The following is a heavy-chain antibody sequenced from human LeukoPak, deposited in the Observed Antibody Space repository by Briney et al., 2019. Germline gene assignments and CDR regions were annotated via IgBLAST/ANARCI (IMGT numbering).Heavy chain of an antibody. Sequence: ASVTVSCKASGYTFTAHFLHWVRQAPGQGLEWMGWINPNSGGPIYAQKFHGRVTMTTDTSLTTAYMELTGLKSDDTAVYYCARDMGYTYGYRLYHYGMDLWGQGTTVTVSS. CDR1: GYTFTAHF. CDR2: INPNSGGP. V-gene: IGHV1-2*02. D-gene: IGHD5-18*01. CDR3: ARDMGYTYGYRLYHYGMDL. J-gene: IGHJ6*02.